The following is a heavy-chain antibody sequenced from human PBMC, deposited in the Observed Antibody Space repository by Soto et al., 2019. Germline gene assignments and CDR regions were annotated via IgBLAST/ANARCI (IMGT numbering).Heavy chain of an antibody. Sequence: SGPTLVNPTQTLTLTCTFSGFSLSTSGVGVGWIRQPPGKALEWLALIYWDDDKRYSPSLKSRLTITKDTSKNQVVLTMTNMDPVDTATYYCAHVPVVVITGSEYFQHWGQGTLVTVSS. CDR3: AHVPVVVITGSEYFQH. D-gene: IGHD3-22*01. J-gene: IGHJ1*01. V-gene: IGHV2-5*02. CDR2: IYWDDDK. CDR1: GFSLSTSGVG.